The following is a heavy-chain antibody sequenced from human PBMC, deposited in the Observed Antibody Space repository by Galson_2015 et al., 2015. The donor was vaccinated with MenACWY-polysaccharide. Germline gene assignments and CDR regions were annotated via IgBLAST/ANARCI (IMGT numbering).Heavy chain of an antibody. J-gene: IGHJ6*02. CDR1: GFTFSNAW. CDR3: TTDTSARPGYYYYGMDV. D-gene: IGHD6-6*01. CDR2: IKSKTDGGTT. Sequence: SLRLSCAASGFTFSNAWMSWVRQAPGKGLEWVGRIKSKTDGGTTDYAAPVKGRFTISRDDSKNTLYLQMNSLKTEDTAVYYCTTDTSARPGYYYYGMDVWGQGTTVTVSS. V-gene: IGHV3-15*01.